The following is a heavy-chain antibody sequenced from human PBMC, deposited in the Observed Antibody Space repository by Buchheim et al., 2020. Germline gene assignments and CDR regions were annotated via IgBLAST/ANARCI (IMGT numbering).Heavy chain of an antibody. CDR2: INPSGGST. J-gene: IGHJ4*02. CDR3: AREVGDGYNWYFDY. Sequence: QVQLVQSGAEVKKPGASVKVSCKASGYTFTSYYMHWVRQAPGQGLEWMGIINPSGGSTSYAQKFQGRVTMTRDTSTSTVYMGMRRVRSEKTAVYNCAREVGDGYNWYFDYWGKGTL. V-gene: IGHV1-46*01. D-gene: IGHD5-24*01. CDR1: GYTFTSYY.